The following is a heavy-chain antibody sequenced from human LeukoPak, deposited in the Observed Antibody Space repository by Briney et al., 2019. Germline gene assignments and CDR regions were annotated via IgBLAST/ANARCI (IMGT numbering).Heavy chain of an antibody. D-gene: IGHD1-7*01. CDR3: ARDPTGTTLSFDY. Sequence: GGSLRLSCAASGFTFSAYWMSWVRQAPGKGLEWVSSISSSSSYIYYADSVKGRFTISRDNAKNSLYLQMNSLRAEDTAVYYCARDPTGTTLSFDYWGQGTLVTVSS. J-gene: IGHJ4*02. V-gene: IGHV3-21*01. CDR1: GFTFSAYW. CDR2: ISSSSSYI.